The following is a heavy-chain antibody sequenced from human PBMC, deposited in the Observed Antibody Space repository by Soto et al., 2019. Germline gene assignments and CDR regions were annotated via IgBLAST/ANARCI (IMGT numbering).Heavy chain of an antibody. V-gene: IGHV1-3*05. CDR2: INAGNGHT. CDR1: GYTFTSYA. Sequence: QVQLVQSGAEEKKPGASVKVSCKASGYTFTSYAMHWVRQAPGQGLEWMAWINAGNGHTKYSQKFQGRVTITRDTSASTAYMEPSSLRSEDTAVYYCARGANWVDIWGQGAMVTVSS. D-gene: IGHD7-27*01. J-gene: IGHJ3*02. CDR3: ARGANWVDI.